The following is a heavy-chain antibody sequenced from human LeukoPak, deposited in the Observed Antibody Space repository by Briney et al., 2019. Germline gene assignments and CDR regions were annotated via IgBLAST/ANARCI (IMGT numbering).Heavy chain of an antibody. D-gene: IGHD1-26*01. CDR3: AREWELLSYYYYYAVDV. J-gene: IGHJ6*02. V-gene: IGHV1-2*06. CDR2: INPNTGGT. CDR1: GYTFTGYH. Sequence: ASVKVSCKTSGYTFTGYHIHWVRQAPGQGLEWMGRINPNTGGTNYAQKFQGRVTMTRDTSTSTTHMELSSLRSDDTAVYYCAREWELLSYYYYYAVDVWGQGTTVTVSS.